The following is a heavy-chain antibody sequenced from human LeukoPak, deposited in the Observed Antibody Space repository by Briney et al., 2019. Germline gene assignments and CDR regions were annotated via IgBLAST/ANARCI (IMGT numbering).Heavy chain of an antibody. CDR2: IYYSGST. Sequence: SETLSLTCTVSGGSISSGDYYWSWTRQPPGKGLEWIGYIYYSGSTYYNPSLKSRVTVSVDTSKNQFSLKLSSVTAADTAVYYCARFRAYYDILTGYPYYWYFDLWGRGTLVTVSS. D-gene: IGHD3-9*01. CDR1: GGSISSGDYY. CDR3: ARFRAYYDILTGYPYYWYFDL. J-gene: IGHJ2*01. V-gene: IGHV4-30-4*01.